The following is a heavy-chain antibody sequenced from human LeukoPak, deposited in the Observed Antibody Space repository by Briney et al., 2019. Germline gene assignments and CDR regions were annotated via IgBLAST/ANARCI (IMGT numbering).Heavy chain of an antibody. CDR2: IYYSGST. V-gene: IGHV4-59*01. Sequence: SETLSLTCTVSGGSISSYYWSWIRQPPGKGLEGIGYIYYSGSTNYNPSLKSRVTISVDTSKNQFSLKLSSVTAADTAVYYCARDRIAVVSYGMDVWGQGTTVTVSS. CDR3: ARDRIAVVSYGMDV. D-gene: IGHD6-19*01. J-gene: IGHJ6*02. CDR1: GGSISSYY.